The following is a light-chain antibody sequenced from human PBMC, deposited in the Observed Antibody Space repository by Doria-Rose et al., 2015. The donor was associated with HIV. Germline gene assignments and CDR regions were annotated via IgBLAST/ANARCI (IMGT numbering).Light chain of an antibody. J-gene: IGKJ2*01. CDR2: GAS. Sequence: ASVGDRVTITCRASQDISNYLAWFQQKPGKVPKRLIYGASSLQGGVPPRFSGGGSGTEFTLTISSLQPEDFATYYCLQHKSYPHTFGQGTKLEIK. CDR1: QDISNY. V-gene: IGKV1-17*03. CDR3: LQHKSYPHT.